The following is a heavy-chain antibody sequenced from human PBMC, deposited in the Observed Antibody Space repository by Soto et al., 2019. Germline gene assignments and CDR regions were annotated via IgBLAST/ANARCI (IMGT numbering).Heavy chain of an antibody. CDR2: IFYSGST. J-gene: IGHJ4*02. D-gene: IGHD3-22*01. Sequence: PSETLSLTCTVSGDSISTDSYFWAWIRQPPGKGLEWIGGIFYSGSTYYNPSLKSRVTISVDTSHNRFSLKLDPVSAADTAIYYCARADYYDSYSYYFLPSDFDFWGQGSLVTVSS. V-gene: IGHV4-39*01. CDR1: GDSISTDSYF. CDR3: ARADYYDSYSYYFLPSDFDF.